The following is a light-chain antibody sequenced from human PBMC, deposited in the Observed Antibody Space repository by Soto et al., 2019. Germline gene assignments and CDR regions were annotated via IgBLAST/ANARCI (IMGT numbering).Light chain of an antibody. Sequence: EIVLTQSPGTLSLSPGERATLSCRASQSVSSSYLAWYQQKPGQAPRLLIYGASSRATGIPDRFSGSGSGTDFTITISRQEPEDFAVYYCQQYGSSPYTFGQGTKLEIK. V-gene: IGKV3-20*01. J-gene: IGKJ2*01. CDR1: QSVSSSY. CDR3: QQYGSSPYT. CDR2: GAS.